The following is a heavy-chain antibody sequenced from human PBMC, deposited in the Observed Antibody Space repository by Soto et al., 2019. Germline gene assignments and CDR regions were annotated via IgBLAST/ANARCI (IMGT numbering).Heavy chain of an antibody. J-gene: IGHJ4*02. V-gene: IGHV4-30-2*01. CDR3: ARGDTAMVLDY. CDR1: CGSISSGGYF. D-gene: IGHD5-18*01. CDR2: IYHSGST. Sequence: PSETLSLTCVVSCGSISSGGYFWSCIRQPPGKGLEWIGYIYHSGSTYYNPSLKSRVTISVDRSKNQFSLKLSSVTAADTAVYYCARGDTAMVLDYWGQGTLVTVSS.